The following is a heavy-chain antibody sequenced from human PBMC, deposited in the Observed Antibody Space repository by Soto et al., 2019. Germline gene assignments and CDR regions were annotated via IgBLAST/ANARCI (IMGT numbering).Heavy chain of an antibody. V-gene: IGHV3-7*01. D-gene: IGHD2-15*01. CDR1: GFTFNTYW. J-gene: IGHJ4*02. CDR2: IKQDESAK. CDR3: ARPSGYCSGGSCFPFNS. Sequence: PAGSLRLSCTASGFTFNTYWMTWVRQAPGKGLEWVANIKQDESAKYYVDSVKGRFTISRDNAKNSLYLQMNSLRAEDTAVYYCARPSGYCSGGSCFPFNSWGQGTLVTVSS.